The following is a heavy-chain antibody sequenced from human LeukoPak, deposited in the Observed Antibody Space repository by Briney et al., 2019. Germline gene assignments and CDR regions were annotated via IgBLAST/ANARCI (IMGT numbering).Heavy chain of an antibody. CDR2: TYYRSKWYN. V-gene: IGHV6-1*01. CDR1: GDSVSSNSAA. J-gene: IGHJ3*01. Sequence: SQTLSLTCAISGDSVSSNSAAWNWIGQSPSRGLEWLGRTYYRSKWYNDYAVSVKSRITINPDTSKNQFSLHLNSVTPDDTALYYCARGGLVRGSLNSLTGFDFWGQGTMVTVSS. D-gene: IGHD3-10*01. CDR3: ARGGLVRGSLNSLTGFDF.